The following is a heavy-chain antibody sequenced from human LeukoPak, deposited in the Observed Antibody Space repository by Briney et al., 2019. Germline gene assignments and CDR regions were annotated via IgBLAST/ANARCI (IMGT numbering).Heavy chain of an antibody. D-gene: IGHD2-15*01. Sequence: GGSLRLSCAASGFTFSSYAMSWVRQAPGKGLEWVSGISGSGGSTYYADSVKGRFTISRDNSKNTLYLQMNSLRAEDTAVYYCAQQVGYCSSGSCYFTYWGQGTLVTVFS. J-gene: IGHJ1*01. CDR2: ISGSGGST. CDR3: AQQVGYCSSGSCYFTY. CDR1: GFTFSSYA. V-gene: IGHV3-23*01.